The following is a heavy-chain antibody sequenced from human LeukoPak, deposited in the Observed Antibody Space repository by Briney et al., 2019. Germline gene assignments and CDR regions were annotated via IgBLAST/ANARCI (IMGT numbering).Heavy chain of an antibody. CDR3: ARQGSGNYLSPVNY. J-gene: IGHJ4*02. CDR1: GGXXSXXXXX. CDR2: XYXSGST. Sequence: SETLSLTCTVSGGXXSXXXXXXGXXXQPPXXGXERXXNXYXSGSTYYNPSLKSRVTISVDTSKNHFSLKLSSVTAADTAVYYCARQGSGNYLSPVNYWGQGTLVTVSS. D-gene: IGHD1-26*01. V-gene: IGHV4-39*01.